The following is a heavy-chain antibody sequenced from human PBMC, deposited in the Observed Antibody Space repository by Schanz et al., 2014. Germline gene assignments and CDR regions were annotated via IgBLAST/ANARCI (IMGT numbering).Heavy chain of an antibody. CDR1: GFTFRGYA. V-gene: IGHV3-66*02. D-gene: IGHD4-17*01. CDR2: IYSGDNT. CDR3: AKAPYADYGYFHY. Sequence: EVRLVESGGGLVKPGGSLRLSCVVSGFTFRGYAMSWVRQPPGKGLEWVSVIYSGDNTYYADSVRGRFTISRDNSKNTLYLQMNSLRTEDTAVYYCAKAPYADYGYFHYWGQGTLVPVSS. J-gene: IGHJ4*02.